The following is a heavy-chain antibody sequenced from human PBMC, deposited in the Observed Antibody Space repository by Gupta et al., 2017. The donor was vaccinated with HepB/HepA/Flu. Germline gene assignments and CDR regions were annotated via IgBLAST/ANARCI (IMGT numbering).Heavy chain of an antibody. CDR1: GFTFDDYA. J-gene: IGHJ6*02. V-gene: IGHV3-9*01. CDR2: ISWNSGSI. CDR3: AKGAPKGLGGSGSLNYGMDV. Sequence: EVQLVESGGGLVQPGRSLRLSCAASGFTFDDYAMHWVRQAPGKGLEWVSGISWNSGSIGYADSVKGRFTISRDNAKNSLYLQMNSLRAEDTALYYCAKGAPKGLGGSGSLNYGMDVWGQGTTVTVSS. D-gene: IGHD3-10*01.